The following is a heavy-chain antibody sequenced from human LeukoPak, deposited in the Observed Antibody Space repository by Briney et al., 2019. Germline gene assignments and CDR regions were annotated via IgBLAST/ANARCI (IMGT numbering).Heavy chain of an antibody. J-gene: IGHJ4*02. CDR2: ISSSGSTI. CDR1: GFTLSSYA. D-gene: IGHD3-22*01. CDR3: VRVGHDSSGYVGD. Sequence: PGGSLRLSCAASGFTLSSYAMSWVRQAPGKGLEWVSYISSSGSTIYYADSVKGRFTFSRDNAKNSLYLQMNSLRAEDTAVYYCVRVGHDSSGYVGDWGQGTLVTVSS. V-gene: IGHV3-48*03.